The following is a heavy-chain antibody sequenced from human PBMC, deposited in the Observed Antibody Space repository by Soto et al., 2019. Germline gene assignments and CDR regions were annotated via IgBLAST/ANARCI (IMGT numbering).Heavy chain of an antibody. J-gene: IGHJ4*02. CDR3: ARDGGVYDYSPFDY. V-gene: IGHV1-69*12. CDR1: GGTFSSYA. CDR2: IIPIFGTA. Sequence: QVQLVQSGAAVKKPGSSVKVSCKASGGTFSSYAISWVRQAPGQGLEWMGGIIPIFGTADYAQKFQGRVTITAHESTSAAYMELSSLRSEDTAVYYCARDGGVYDYSPFDYWGQGTLGTVSS. D-gene: IGHD4-4*01.